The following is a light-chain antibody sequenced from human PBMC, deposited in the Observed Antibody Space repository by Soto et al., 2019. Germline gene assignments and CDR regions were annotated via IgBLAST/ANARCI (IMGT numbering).Light chain of an antibody. CDR2: QVS. CDR1: QSLVYSNGNAY. Sequence: DAVLTQSPLSLPVTLGQPAAISCRSSQSLVYSNGNAYLIWFQQRPGQSPRRLIYQVSTRDAGVPDRFSGSGSGTYFTLTISRGEPEEVGLYYCMQRTHSPCTFGQGTKVEIK. CDR3: MQRTHSPCT. V-gene: IGKV2-30*01. J-gene: IGKJ1*01.